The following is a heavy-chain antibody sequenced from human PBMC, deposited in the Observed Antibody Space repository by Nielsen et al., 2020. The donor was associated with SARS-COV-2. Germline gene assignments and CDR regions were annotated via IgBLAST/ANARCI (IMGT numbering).Heavy chain of an antibody. CDR1: GYTFTSYG. Sequence: ASVKVSCKASGYTFTSYGISWVRQAPGQGLEWMGWISAYNGNTNYAQKLQGRVTMTTDTSTSTAYMELRSLRSDDTAVYYCARDRLIAAAGTWLDPWGQGTLVTVSS. D-gene: IGHD6-13*01. J-gene: IGHJ5*02. V-gene: IGHV1-18*01. CDR2: ISAYNGNT. CDR3: ARDRLIAAAGTWLDP.